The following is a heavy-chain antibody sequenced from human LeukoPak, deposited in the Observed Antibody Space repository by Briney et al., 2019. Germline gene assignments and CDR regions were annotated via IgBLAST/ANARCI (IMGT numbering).Heavy chain of an antibody. CDR2: INHSGST. Sequence: KPSETLSLTCAVYGGSFSGYYWSWIRQPPGKGLEWVGEINHSGSTNYNPSLKSRVTISVDTPKNQFSLKLSSVTAADTAVYYCARGRGYSGYRYYYYYMDVWGKGTTVTVSS. CDR1: GGSFSGYY. J-gene: IGHJ6*03. CDR3: ARGRGYSGYRYYYYYMDV. D-gene: IGHD5-12*01. V-gene: IGHV4-34*01.